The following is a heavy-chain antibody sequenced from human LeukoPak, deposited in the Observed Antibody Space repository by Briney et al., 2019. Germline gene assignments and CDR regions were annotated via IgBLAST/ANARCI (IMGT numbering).Heavy chain of an antibody. J-gene: IGHJ3*01. Sequence: SVKVSCKGSGGTFSIYGISWVRQAPGRGLEWMGRIIPILGQTNYAQNFQGRVTMTTDTSTSTAYMELRSLRSDDTAVYYCARPGGLAAADGFDFWGQGTMVTVSS. CDR2: IIPILGQT. CDR3: ARPGGLAAADGFDF. V-gene: IGHV1-69*04. D-gene: IGHD6-25*01. CDR1: GGTFSIYG.